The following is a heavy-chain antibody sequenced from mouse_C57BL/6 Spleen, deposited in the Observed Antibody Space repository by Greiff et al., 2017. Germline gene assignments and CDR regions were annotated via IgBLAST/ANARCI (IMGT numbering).Heavy chain of an antibody. J-gene: IGHJ2*01. CDR1: GFTFSSYG. CDR2: ISSGGSYT. D-gene: IGHD1-1*01. CDR3: AREEDGSSSLFDY. Sequence: EVMLVESGGDLVKPGGSLKLSCAASGFTFSSYGMSWVRQTPDKRLEWVATISSGGSYTYYPDSVKGRFTISRDNAKNTLYRQMSSLKSEDTAMYYCAREEDGSSSLFDYWGQGTTLTVSS. V-gene: IGHV5-6*01.